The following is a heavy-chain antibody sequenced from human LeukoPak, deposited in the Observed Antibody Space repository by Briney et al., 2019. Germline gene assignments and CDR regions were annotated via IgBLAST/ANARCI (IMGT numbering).Heavy chain of an antibody. J-gene: IGHJ4*02. CDR1: GGPFSGYY. V-gene: IGHV4-34*01. CDR2: INHSGST. D-gene: IGHD3-22*01. CDR3: AREDDSSGYPITD. Sequence: SETLSLTCAVYGGPFSGYYWSWIRQPPGKGLEWIGEINHSGSTNYNPSLKSRVTISVDTSKNQFSLKLSSVTAADTAVYYCAREDDSSGYPITDWGQGTLVTVSS.